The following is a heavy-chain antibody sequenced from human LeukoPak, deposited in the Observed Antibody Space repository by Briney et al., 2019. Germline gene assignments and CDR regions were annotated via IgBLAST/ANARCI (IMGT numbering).Heavy chain of an antibody. CDR3: ARGFSVPAADHPCYYYYMDV. D-gene: IGHD2-2*01. V-gene: IGHV1-46*01. CDR1: GYTFTSYY. CDR2: INRSGGST. Sequence: ASVKVSCKASGYTFTSYYMHWVRQAPGQGLEWMGMINRSGGSTSYAQKFQGRVTMTRDTSTSTVYMELSSLRSEDTAVYYCARGFSVPAADHPCYYYYMDVWGKRTTVTLSS. J-gene: IGHJ6*03.